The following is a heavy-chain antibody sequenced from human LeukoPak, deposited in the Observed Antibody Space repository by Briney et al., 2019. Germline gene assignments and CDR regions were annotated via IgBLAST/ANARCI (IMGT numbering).Heavy chain of an antibody. CDR1: GGSIGSYY. V-gene: IGHV4-59*12. Sequence: SETLSLTCTVSGGSIGSYYWSWIRQPPGKGLEWIGYIYYSGSTNYYPSLKSRVTISVDTSKNQFSLKLSSVTAADTAVYYCARDPRILYCSSTSCQGDYYYMDVWGKGTTVTVSS. J-gene: IGHJ6*03. CDR3: ARDPRILYCSSTSCQGDYYYMDV. CDR2: IYYSGST. D-gene: IGHD2-2*01.